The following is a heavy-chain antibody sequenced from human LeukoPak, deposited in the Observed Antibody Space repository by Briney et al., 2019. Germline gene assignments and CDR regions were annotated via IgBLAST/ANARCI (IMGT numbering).Heavy chain of an antibody. CDR3: ARPYDSGTTTFDC. V-gene: IGHV5-51*01. CDR1: GYSFTRYW. CDR2: IYPGDSDT. J-gene: IGHJ4*02. Sequence: GESLKISCKGSGYSFTRYWIGWVRQMPGKVLEWMGIIYPGDSDTTYSPSFQGQVTISADKSINTAYLQWSSLKASDSAMYYCARPYDSGTTTFDCWGQGTLVTVSS. D-gene: IGHD3-10*01.